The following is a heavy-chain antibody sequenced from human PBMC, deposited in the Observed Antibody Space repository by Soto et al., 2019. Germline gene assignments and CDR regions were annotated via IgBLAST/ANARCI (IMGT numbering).Heavy chain of an antibody. J-gene: IGHJ4*02. CDR1: GGSISSYY. CDR2: IYYSGST. D-gene: IGHD6-13*01. Sequence: SETLSLTCTVSGGSISSYYWSWIRQPPGKGLEWIGYIYYSGSTNYNPSLKSRVTISVDTSKNQFSLKLSSVTAADTAVYYCARGVYSSSWPGTATALYYWGQGTLVTVSS. V-gene: IGHV4-59*01. CDR3: ARGVYSSSWPGTATALYY.